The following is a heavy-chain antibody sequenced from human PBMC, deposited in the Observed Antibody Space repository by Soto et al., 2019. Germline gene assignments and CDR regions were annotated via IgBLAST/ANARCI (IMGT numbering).Heavy chain of an antibody. D-gene: IGHD1-7*01. CDR1: GASISNYY. J-gene: IGHJ4*02. V-gene: IGHV4-4*07. CDR3: ARESRSELGTVEY. CDR2: IYASGTT. Sequence: QVRLQESGPGLVKPSETLSLTCTVSGASISNYYWSWIRQPAGKGLECLGRIYASGTTTYHPSLRSRVTMAVDTSTSQFSLNLTSVTAAYAVFYYCARESRSELGTVEYWGQGTLVTVSS.